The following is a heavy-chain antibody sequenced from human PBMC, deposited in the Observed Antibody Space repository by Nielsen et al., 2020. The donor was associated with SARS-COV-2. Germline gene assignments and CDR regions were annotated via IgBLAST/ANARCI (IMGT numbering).Heavy chain of an antibody. J-gene: IGHJ6*02. CDR2: ISYDGSNK. D-gene: IGHD3-16*01. V-gene: IGHV3-30*04. Sequence: GESLKISCAASGFTFSSYAMHWVRQAPGKGLEWVAVISYDGSNKYYADSVKGRFTISRDNSKNTLYLQMNSLRAEDTAVYYCAKDGGWPSPSGYYYGMDVWGQGTTVTVSS. CDR1: GFTFSSYA. CDR3: AKDGGWPSPSGYYYGMDV.